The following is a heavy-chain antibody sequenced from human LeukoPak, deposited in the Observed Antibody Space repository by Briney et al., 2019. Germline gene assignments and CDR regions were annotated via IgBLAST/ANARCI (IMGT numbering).Heavy chain of an antibody. Sequence: GESLKISCKGSGYSFTSYWIGWVRQMPGKGLEWMGIIYPGDSDTRYSPSFQGQVTISADKSISTAYLQWSSLRALDTAMYYCASLPLETWDSSLLRQHWGQGTLVTVSS. CDR3: ASLPLETWDSSLLRQH. CDR1: GYSFTSYW. V-gene: IGHV5-51*01. D-gene: IGHD6-19*01. CDR2: IYPGDSDT. J-gene: IGHJ1*01.